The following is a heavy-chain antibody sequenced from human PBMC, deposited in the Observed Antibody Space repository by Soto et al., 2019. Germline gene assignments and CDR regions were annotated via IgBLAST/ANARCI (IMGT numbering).Heavy chain of an antibody. CDR3: AKADSNYAGRFSYYYVDV. Sequence: QVQLVQSGTEVKKPGASVKVSCKASGYTFTSYGISWVRQARGQGPEWMGWISGYNGHTHYPQKFQGKVTMTTDTSTSTAYMELRSLRSDDTAVYYCAKADSNYAGRFSYYYVDVWGNGTLVTVSS. CDR1: GYTFTSYG. D-gene: IGHD4-4*01. J-gene: IGHJ6*03. CDR2: ISGYNGHT. V-gene: IGHV1-18*01.